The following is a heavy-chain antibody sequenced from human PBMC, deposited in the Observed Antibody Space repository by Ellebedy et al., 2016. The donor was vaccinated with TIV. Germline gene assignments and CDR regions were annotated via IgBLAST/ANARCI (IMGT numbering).Heavy chain of an antibody. CDR1: GFPFINHA. CDR3: TRVLKYGVGTTPPYGY. CDR2: ISGSGIYI. V-gene: IGHV3-23*01. J-gene: IGHJ4*02. D-gene: IGHD1-26*01. Sequence: PGGSLRLSCAASGFPFINHALSWVRQAPGKGLEWVSAISGSGIYIEYADSVKGRFTISIDNSKNTLYLQMNSLKTEDTGVYYCTRVLKYGVGTTPPYGYWGQGTLVTVSS.